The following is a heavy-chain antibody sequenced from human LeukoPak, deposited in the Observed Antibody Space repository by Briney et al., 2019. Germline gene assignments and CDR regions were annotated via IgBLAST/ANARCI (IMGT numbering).Heavy chain of an antibody. D-gene: IGHD3-3*01. J-gene: IGHJ3*02. Sequence: GGSLRLSCAASGFTFSSYSMNWVRQAPGKGLEWVSYISSSSTIYYADSVKGRFTISRDNAKNSLYLQVNSLRAEDTAVYYCARGSRFGVVGRDAFDIWGQGTVVTVS. CDR2: ISSSSTI. CDR3: ARGSRFGVVGRDAFDI. V-gene: IGHV3-48*04. CDR1: GFTFSSYS.